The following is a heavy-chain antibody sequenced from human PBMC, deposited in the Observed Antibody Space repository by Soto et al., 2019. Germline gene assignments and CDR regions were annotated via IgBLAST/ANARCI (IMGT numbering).Heavy chain of an antibody. V-gene: IGHV3-74*01. CDR3: ARGIRNYYGVDV. CDR2: INGDGGTT. D-gene: IGHD2-15*01. CDR1: GFTFNSYW. J-gene: IGHJ6*02. Sequence: GGSLRLSCAASGFTFNSYWMHWVRQAPGKGLLWVSRINGDGGTTNYADYVKGRFTISRDNAMNTMYLQMNNLRVEDTAVYYCARGIRNYYGVDVWGQGTTVTV.